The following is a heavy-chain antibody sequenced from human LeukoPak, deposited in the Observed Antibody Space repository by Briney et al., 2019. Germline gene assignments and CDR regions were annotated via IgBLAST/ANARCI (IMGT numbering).Heavy chain of an antibody. CDR1: GFTFSSYA. D-gene: IGHD3-22*01. V-gene: IGHV3-23*01. J-gene: IGHJ4*02. CDR2: ISGSGGST. Sequence: GGSLRLSCAASGFTFSSYAMSWVRQAPGKGLEWVSAISGSGGSTYYADSVKGRFTISRGNSKNTLYLQMNSLRAEDTAVYYCAKRGNFDSSSYYGYYFDYWGQGTLVTVSS. CDR3: AKRGNFDSSSYYGYYFDY.